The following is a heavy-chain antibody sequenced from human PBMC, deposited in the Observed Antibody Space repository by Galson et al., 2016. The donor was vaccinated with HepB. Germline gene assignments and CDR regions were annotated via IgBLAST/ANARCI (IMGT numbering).Heavy chain of an antibody. V-gene: IGHV1-18*01. Sequence: VKVSCKASGYTFTDYGISWVRQAPGQGLEWMAWISGYKGYTKYAQKVQDRVTLSTDTSTSTAFMELGSLRSDDTAVYYCARGHIVATVDYYYYGLDVWGQGTTVTVSS. J-gene: IGHJ6*02. CDR2: ISGYKGYT. D-gene: IGHD5-12*01. CDR1: GYTFTDYG. CDR3: ARGHIVATVDYYYYGLDV.